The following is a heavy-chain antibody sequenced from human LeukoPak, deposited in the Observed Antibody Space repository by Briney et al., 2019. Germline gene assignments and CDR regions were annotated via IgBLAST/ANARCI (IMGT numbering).Heavy chain of an antibody. J-gene: IGHJ4*02. CDR1: GGTFISYA. CDR3: AYAHQLLSILTR. CDR2: IIPIFGTA. D-gene: IGHD2-2*01. Sequence: ASVKVSCKASGGTFISYAISWVRQARGQGREWMGGIIPIFGTANYAQKFQGRVTITADESTSTAYMELSSLRSEDTAVYYCAYAHQLLSILTRWGQGTLVTVSS. V-gene: IGHV1-69*13.